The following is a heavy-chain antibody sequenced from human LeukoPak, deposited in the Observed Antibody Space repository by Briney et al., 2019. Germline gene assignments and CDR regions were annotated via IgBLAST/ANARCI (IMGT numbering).Heavy chain of an antibody. D-gene: IGHD6-25*01. Sequence: ASVKVSCKAPGNTFAGHNIHWMRQAPGQGLELMGWINPDRGGTDYARQFQGRVTMTSDTSIRAAYMELSSLVSEDSAEYFCAISIQAAAIPAFDYWGQGTLVTVSS. CDR1: GNTFAGHN. CDR3: AISIQAAAIPAFDY. CDR2: INPDRGGT. J-gene: IGHJ4*02. V-gene: IGHV1-2*02.